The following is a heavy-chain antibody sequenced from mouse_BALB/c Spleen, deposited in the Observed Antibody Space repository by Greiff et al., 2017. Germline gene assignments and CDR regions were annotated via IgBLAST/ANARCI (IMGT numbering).Heavy chain of an antibody. V-gene: IGHV5-17*02. CDR1: GFTFSSFG. D-gene: IGHD1-2*01. Sequence: DVMLVESGGGLVQPGGSRKLSCAASGFTFSSFGMHWVRQAPEKGLEWVAYISSGSSTIYYADTVKGRFTISRDNPKNTLFLQMTSLRSEDTAMYYCARRTITGPWFAYWGQGTLVTVSA. J-gene: IGHJ3*01. CDR2: ISSGSSTI. CDR3: ARRTITGPWFAY.